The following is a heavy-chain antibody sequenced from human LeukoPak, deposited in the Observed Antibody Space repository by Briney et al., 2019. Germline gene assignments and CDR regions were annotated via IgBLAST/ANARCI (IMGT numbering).Heavy chain of an antibody. Sequence: GGSLRLSCAASGFPFSSYAMTWVRQAPGKGLEWVSSISGDGATTYHADSVKGRFTISRDNSKNTLYLQMNSLRAEDTAVYYCAKGTEEYYDSSGLTSWGQGTLVTVSS. J-gene: IGHJ4*02. V-gene: IGHV3-23*01. CDR3: AKGTEEYYDSSGLTS. CDR1: GFPFSSYA. CDR2: ISGDGATT. D-gene: IGHD3-22*01.